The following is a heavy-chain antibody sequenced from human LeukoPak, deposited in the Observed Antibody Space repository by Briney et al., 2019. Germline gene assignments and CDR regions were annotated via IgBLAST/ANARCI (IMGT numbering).Heavy chain of an antibody. V-gene: IGHV1-18*01. J-gene: IGHJ6*03. D-gene: IGHD2-2*02. CDR3: VRDGHRLYDYYYYYMDV. Sequence: ASVKVSCKASGYTFTRYVISWVRPAPGQRLAWMGWISDYNGHTNYTQKLQGRVTMTTDTSTSTAYMELRSLRSDDTAVYFCVRDGHRLYDYYYYYMDVWGKGTTVTVSS. CDR2: ISDYNGHT. CDR1: GYTFTRYV.